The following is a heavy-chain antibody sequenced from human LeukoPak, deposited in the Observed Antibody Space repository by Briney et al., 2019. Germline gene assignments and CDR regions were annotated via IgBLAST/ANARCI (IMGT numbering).Heavy chain of an antibody. Sequence: GGSLRLSCATSGFTFDSYWMSWVRQAPGKGLEWVANIKDDGGEKYYVDSVKGRFTISRDNAKNSVYLQMNSLRAEDTAVYYRAREVGSAAWGRWGQGTLVTVSS. CDR3: AREVGSAAWGR. D-gene: IGHD2-2*01. J-gene: IGHJ4*02. V-gene: IGHV3-7*05. CDR2: IKDDGGEK. CDR1: GFTFDSYW.